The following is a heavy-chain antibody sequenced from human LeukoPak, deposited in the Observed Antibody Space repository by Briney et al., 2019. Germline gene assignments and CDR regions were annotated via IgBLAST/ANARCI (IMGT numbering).Heavy chain of an antibody. CDR1: GYTLTDLS. D-gene: IGHD4-11*01. CDR2: ISAYNGNT. J-gene: IGHJ4*02. CDR3: ARVSTVTTFLDY. Sequence: ASVKVSCKVSGYTLTDLSMHWVRQAPGQGLEWMGWISAYNGNTNYAQKLQGRVTMTTDTSASTAYMELRSLRSDDTAVYYCARVSTVTTFLDYWGQGTLVTVSS. V-gene: IGHV1-18*01.